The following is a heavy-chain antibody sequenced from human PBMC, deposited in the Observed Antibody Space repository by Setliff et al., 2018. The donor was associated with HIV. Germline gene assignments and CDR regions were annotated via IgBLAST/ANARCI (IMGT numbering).Heavy chain of an antibody. CDR2: IYYSGTT. CDR1: GDSIGSSIYY. Sequence: SETLSLTCTVSGDSIGSSIYYWAWIRQPPGKGLEWIGYIYYSGTTYYNPSLKSRVTISTDTSKNQFSLKVRSVTAADTAVYYCARHGYSSDLRISYCDSWGQGSLVTVSS. CDR3: ARHGYSSDLRISYCDS. J-gene: IGHJ4*02. V-gene: IGHV4-39*01. D-gene: IGHD5-18*01.